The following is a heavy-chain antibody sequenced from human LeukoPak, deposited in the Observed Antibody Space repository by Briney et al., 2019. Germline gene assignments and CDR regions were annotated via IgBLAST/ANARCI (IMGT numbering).Heavy chain of an antibody. CDR3: ARGVRRRPDAFDI. Sequence: GGSLRLSCAASGFTVSSNYMSWVRQAPGKGLEWFSVIYSGGSTYYADSVKGRFTISRDNSKNTLYLQMNSLRAEDTAVYYCARGVRRRPDAFDIWGQGTMVTVSS. CDR2: IYSGGST. CDR1: GFTVSSNY. V-gene: IGHV3-66*01. J-gene: IGHJ3*02. D-gene: IGHD6-25*01.